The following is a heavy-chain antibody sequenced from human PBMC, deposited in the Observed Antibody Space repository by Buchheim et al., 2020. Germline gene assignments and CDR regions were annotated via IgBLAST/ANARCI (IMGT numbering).Heavy chain of an antibody. J-gene: IGHJ6*02. CDR1: GFTVSSKN. V-gene: IGHV3-66*01. D-gene: IGHD1-26*01. CDR3: ATSWELRYYYYGMDV. CDR2: IYSGGST. Sequence: EVQLVESGGGLVQPGGSLRLSCAASGFTVSSKNMRWVRQAPGKGLEWVSVIYSGGSTYYADSVKGRFTISRDNSKKTLYLQMNSLRAEDTAVYYCATSWELRYYYYGMDVWGQGTT.